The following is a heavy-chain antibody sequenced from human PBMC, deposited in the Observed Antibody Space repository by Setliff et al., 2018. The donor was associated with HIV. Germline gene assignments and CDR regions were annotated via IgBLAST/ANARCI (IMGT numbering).Heavy chain of an antibody. J-gene: IGHJ4*02. Sequence: GASVKVSCKSSGYTFTDYFMHWVRQAPGQGLEWMGWISPDNANTRISQRFRGSVTMTRDRSINTAYMEFSGLTSGDTAVYYCARQLSNSFDYWGQGTLVTSPQ. CDR1: GYTFTDYF. CDR2: ISPDNANT. CDR3: ARQLSNSFDY. V-gene: IGHV1-2*02. D-gene: IGHD1-1*01.